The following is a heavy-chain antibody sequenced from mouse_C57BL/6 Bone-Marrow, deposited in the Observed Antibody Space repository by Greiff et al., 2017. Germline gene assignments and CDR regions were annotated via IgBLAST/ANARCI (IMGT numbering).Heavy chain of an antibody. D-gene: IGHD2-2*01. Sequence: QVQLQQPGAELVMPGASVKLSCKASGYTFTSYWMHWVKQRPGQGLEWIGEIDPSDSYTNYNQKFKGKSTLTVDKSSSTAYMQLSSLTSEDSAVYYCARLLWLRRRGYYDMDYWGQGTTVTVSS. V-gene: IGHV1-69*01. CDR2: IDPSDSYT. J-gene: IGHJ4*01. CDR3: ARLLWLRRRGYYDMDY. CDR1: GYTFTSYW.